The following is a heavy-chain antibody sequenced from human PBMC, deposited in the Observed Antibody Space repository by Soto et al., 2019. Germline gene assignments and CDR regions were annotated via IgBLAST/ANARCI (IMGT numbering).Heavy chain of an antibody. J-gene: IGHJ5*02. CDR1: GGSISSSSYY. CDR3: ARRQDIVVVVAASNWFDP. V-gene: IGHV4-39*01. CDR2: IYYSGST. Sequence: QLQLQESGPGLVKPSETLSLTCTVSGGSISSSSYYWGWIRQPPGKGLEWIGSIYYSGSTYYNPSLKSRVTISVDTSKNQFSLKLSSVTAADTAVYYCARRQDIVVVVAASNWFDPWGQGTLVTVSS. D-gene: IGHD2-15*01.